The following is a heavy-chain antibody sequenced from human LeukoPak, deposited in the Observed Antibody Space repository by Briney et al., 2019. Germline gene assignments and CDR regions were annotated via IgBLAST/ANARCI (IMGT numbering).Heavy chain of an antibody. CDR1: GGTFSSYA. CDR2: IIPIFGTA. V-gene: IGHV1-69*05. D-gene: IGHD5-12*01. CDR3: ARDNGYSGYDSVISGNYYMDV. J-gene: IGHJ6*03. Sequence: ASVKVSCKASGGTFSSYAISWVRQAPGQGLEWMGGIIPIFGTANYAQKFQGRVTITTDESTSTAYMELSSLRSEDTAVYYCARDNGYSGYDSVISGNYYMDVWGKGTTVTVSS.